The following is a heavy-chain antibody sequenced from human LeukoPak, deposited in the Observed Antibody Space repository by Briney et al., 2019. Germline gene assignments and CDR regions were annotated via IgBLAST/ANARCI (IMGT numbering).Heavy chain of an antibody. Sequence: GGSLRLSCAASGFTFSSYSMNWVRQAPGKGLEWVSSTSSSSSYIYYADSVKGRFTISRDNAKNSLYLQMNSLRAEDTAVYYCATGIVVANNYYYGMDVWGQGTTVTVSS. CDR3: ATGIVVANNYYYGMDV. J-gene: IGHJ6*02. CDR2: TSSSSSYI. D-gene: IGHD3-22*01. V-gene: IGHV3-21*01. CDR1: GFTFSSYS.